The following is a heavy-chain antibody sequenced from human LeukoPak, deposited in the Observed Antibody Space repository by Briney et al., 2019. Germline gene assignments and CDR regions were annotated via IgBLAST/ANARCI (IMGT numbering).Heavy chain of an antibody. Sequence: ASAEVSCKASGYTFTSYYMHWVRQAPGQGLEWMGIINPSGGSTSYAQKFQGRVTMTRDTSTSTVYMELSSLRSEDTAVYYCTKSLGGYYAFDYWGQGTLVTVSS. CDR1: GYTFTSYY. D-gene: IGHD3-22*01. J-gene: IGHJ4*02. V-gene: IGHV1-46*01. CDR2: INPSGGST. CDR3: TKSLGGYYAFDY.